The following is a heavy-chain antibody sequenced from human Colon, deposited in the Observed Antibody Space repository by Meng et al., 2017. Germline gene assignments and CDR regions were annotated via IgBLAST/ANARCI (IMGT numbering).Heavy chain of an antibody. CDR3: ARPLYSGKNRRGYLVY. V-gene: IGHV1-2*02. Sequence: ASVKVSCKASGYIFTGYYIQWIRQAPGQELESMGWINPNNGDTNSAQKFQGRVTMTRDTSNTTAYLELRSLRSDDTAVYYCARPLYSGKNRRGYLVYWGQGTLVTVSS. CDR1: GYIFTGYY. D-gene: IGHD5-12*01. J-gene: IGHJ4*02. CDR2: INPNNGDT.